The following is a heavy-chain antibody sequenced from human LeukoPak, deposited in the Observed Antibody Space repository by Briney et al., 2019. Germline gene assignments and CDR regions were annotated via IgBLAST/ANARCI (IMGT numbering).Heavy chain of an antibody. CDR2: IHSGRTT. V-gene: IGHV3-53*05. D-gene: IGHD6-13*01. J-gene: IGHJ4*02. CDR1: GFTVISKY. CDR3: AKDRLHSSSRTTGNRGYYFDY. Sequence: GGSLRLSCAASGFTVISKYMSWVRQAPGKELEWVSVIHSGRTTFYADFVKGRFTISRDNSKHTQYLQMNSPSAEDTAVYYCAKDRLHSSSRTTGNRGYYFDYWGQGTLVTVSS.